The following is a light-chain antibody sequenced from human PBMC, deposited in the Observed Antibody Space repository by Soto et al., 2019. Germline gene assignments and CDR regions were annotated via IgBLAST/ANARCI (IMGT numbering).Light chain of an antibody. CDR3: QQYDNWPWT. CDR1: QSISDT. Sequence: IVMAQSSATLSVFPGGRVTLSWRASQSISDTFAVYQQKPGHAPRLLIDGASRRATGFQARFSLSGSVTDFTLTISTLQSEDFPVYHCQQYDNWPWTFGQGTKVDIK. J-gene: IGKJ1*01. V-gene: IGKV3-15*01. CDR2: GAS.